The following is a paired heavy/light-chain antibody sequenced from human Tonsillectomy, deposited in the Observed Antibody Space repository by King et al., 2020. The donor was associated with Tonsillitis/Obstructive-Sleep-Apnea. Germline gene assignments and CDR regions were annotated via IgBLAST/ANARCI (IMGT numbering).Light chain of an antibody. CDR1: QDISNY. CDR2: DAS. CDR3: QQYDNLPPGVT. V-gene: IGKV1-33*01. Sequence: DIQMTQSPSSLSASVGDRVTITCQASQDISNYLNWYQQKPGKAPKLLIYDASNLETGVPSRFSGSGSGTDFTFTISSLQPEDIATYYCQQYDNLPPGVTFGQGTRLEIK. J-gene: IGKJ5*01.
Heavy chain of an antibody. J-gene: IGHJ3*02. Sequence: QVQLVQSGAEVKKPGASVKVSCKASGYTFTGYYMHWVRQAPGQGLEWMGRINPNSGGTNYAQKFQGRVTMTRDTSISTAYMELSRLRSDDTAVYYCARENYDFWSGYPEPYAFDIWGQGTMVTVSS. CDR2: INPNSGGT. CDR3: ARENYDFWSGYPEPYAFDI. D-gene: IGHD3-3*01. V-gene: IGHV1-2*06. CDR1: GYTFTGYY.